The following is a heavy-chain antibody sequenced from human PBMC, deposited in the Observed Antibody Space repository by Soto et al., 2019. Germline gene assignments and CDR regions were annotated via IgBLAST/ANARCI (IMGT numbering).Heavy chain of an antibody. CDR3: ARDPDYDFWSGYLFDY. CDR2: IKQDGSEK. Sequence: EVQLVESGGGLVQPGGSLRLSCAASGFTFSSYWMSWVRQAPGKGLEWVANIKQDGSEKYYVDSVKGRFTISRDNAKNSLYLQMNRLRAEDTAVYYCARDPDYDFWSGYLFDYWGQGTLVTVSS. D-gene: IGHD3-3*01. CDR1: GFTFSSYW. J-gene: IGHJ4*02. V-gene: IGHV3-7*01.